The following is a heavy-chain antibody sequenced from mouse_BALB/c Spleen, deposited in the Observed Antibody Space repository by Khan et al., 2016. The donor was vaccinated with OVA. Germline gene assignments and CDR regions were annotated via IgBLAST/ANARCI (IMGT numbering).Heavy chain of an antibody. CDR3: ARTARIKY. J-gene: IGHJ2*01. Sequence: DVQLQESGPGLVKPSQSLSLTCTVTGYSITSGYGWNWIRQFPGNKLEWMGYISYSGSTNYNTSLKSRISITRDTSKNQFFLQLNSVTTEDTATYYCARTARIKYWGQGTTLTVSS. CDR1: GYSITSGYG. D-gene: IGHD1-2*01. V-gene: IGHV3-2*02. CDR2: ISYSGST.